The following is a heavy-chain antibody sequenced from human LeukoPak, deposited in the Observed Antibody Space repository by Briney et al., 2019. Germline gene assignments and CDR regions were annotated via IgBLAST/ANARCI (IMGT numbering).Heavy chain of an antibody. CDR1: GGSISSGGYY. V-gene: IGHV4-31*11. CDR2: IYYSGST. D-gene: IGHD2-15*01. J-gene: IGHJ4*02. CDR3: ARDRYLGYCSGGSCYPGYYFDY. Sequence: SETLSLTCAVSGGSISSGGYYWSWIRQRPGKGLEWIGYIYYSGSTYYNPSLKSRVTISVDTSKNQFSLKLSSVTAADTAVYYCARDRYLGYCSGGSCYPGYYFDYWGQGTLVTVSS.